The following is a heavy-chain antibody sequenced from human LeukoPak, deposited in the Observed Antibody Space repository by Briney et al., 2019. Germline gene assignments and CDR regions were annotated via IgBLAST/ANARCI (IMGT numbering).Heavy chain of an antibody. Sequence: QPGGSLRLSCAASGFAFSDSWMTWVRRAPGKGLEWVANIRQDAKGKYYVDSVKGRFTISRDNAHSTLYLDMNSLTAEDTAIYYCGRETWQAYNDFWSGYVTDWGQGIVVTVSS. CDR2: IRQDAKGK. D-gene: IGHD3-3*01. CDR3: GRETWQAYNDFWSGYVTD. V-gene: IGHV3-7*01. J-gene: IGHJ4*02. CDR1: GFAFSDSW.